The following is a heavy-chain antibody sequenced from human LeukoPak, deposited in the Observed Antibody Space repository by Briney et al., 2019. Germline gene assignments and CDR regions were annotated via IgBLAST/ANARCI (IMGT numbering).Heavy chain of an antibody. D-gene: IGHD3-3*01. Sequence: PEASVKVSCKASGGTFSSYAISWVRQAPGQGLEWMGGIIPIFGTANYAQKFQGRVTITADESMSTAYMELSSLRSEDTAVYYCAREVTYYDFWSGPTERGYFDYWGQGTLVTVSS. CDR1: GGTFSSYA. J-gene: IGHJ4*02. CDR2: IIPIFGTA. CDR3: AREVTYYDFWSGPTERGYFDY. V-gene: IGHV1-69*13.